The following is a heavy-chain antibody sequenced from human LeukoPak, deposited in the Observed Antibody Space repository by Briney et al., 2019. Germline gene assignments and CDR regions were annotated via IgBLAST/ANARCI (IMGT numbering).Heavy chain of an antibody. Sequence: ASVKVSCKASGGTFSSYAISWVRQAPGQGLEWMGRIIPILGIANYAQKFQGRVTITADKSTSTAYMELSSLKSEDTAVYYCLLLRAVVGYLGQGTLVTVSS. CDR2: IIPILGIA. V-gene: IGHV1-69*04. CDR1: GGTFSSYA. D-gene: IGHD2-21*01. J-gene: IGHJ4*02. CDR3: LLLRAVVGY.